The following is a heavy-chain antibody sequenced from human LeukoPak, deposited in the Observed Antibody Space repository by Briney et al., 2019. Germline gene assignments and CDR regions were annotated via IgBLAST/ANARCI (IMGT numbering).Heavy chain of an antibody. CDR1: GGSILTTNW. D-gene: IGHD1-26*01. Sequence: SETLSLTCAVSGGSILTTNWWSWVRQPPGKGLEWIGEVHLSGASNYNPSLKSRVNMSINKSKNQLSLELTSVTAADTAIYYCTRESGAFSPFGFWGQGTLVTVSS. CDR3: TRESGAFSPFGF. CDR2: VHLSGAS. J-gene: IGHJ4*02. V-gene: IGHV4-4*02.